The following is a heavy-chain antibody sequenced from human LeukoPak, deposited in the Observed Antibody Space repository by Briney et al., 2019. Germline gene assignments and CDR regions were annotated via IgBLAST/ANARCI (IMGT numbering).Heavy chain of an antibody. Sequence: SVKVSCKATGGTFNSYGVSGVRQAPGQGLEWMGGIIPIFGTSTYAQKFQGRVTITADESTSTAYMELSSLRSEDTAVYYCARSNYYGSGTPDYYYGMDVWGIGTTVTVSS. CDR1: GGTFNSYG. CDR3: ARSNYYGSGTPDYYYGMDV. J-gene: IGHJ6*04. V-gene: IGHV1-69*13. CDR2: IIPIFGTS. D-gene: IGHD3-10*01.